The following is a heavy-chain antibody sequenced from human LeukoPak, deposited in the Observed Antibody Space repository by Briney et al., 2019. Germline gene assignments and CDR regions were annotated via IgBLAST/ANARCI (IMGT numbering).Heavy chain of an antibody. CDR3: AISQVDYYYYGMDV. V-gene: IGHV4-39*07. CDR2: IYYSGST. J-gene: IGHJ6*02. Sequence: SETLSLTCTVSGDSISSSSYYWGWIRQPPGKGLEWIGSIYYSGSTYYNPSLKSRVTISVDTSKNQFSLKLSSVTAADTAVYYCAISQVDYYYYGMDVWGQGTTVTVSS. CDR1: GDSISSSSYY.